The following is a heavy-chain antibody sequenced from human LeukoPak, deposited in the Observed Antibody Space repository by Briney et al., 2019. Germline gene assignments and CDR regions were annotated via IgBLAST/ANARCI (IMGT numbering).Heavy chain of an antibody. D-gene: IGHD4-17*01. CDR1: GYTFTSYD. CDR3: ARAYDYGDYVSPYGMDV. Sequence: ASVKVSCKASGYTFTSYDINWVRQATGQGLEWMGWMNPNSGNTGYAQEFQGRVTMTRNTSISTAYMELSSLRSEDTAVYYCARAYDYGDYVSPYGMDVWGQGTTVTVSS. V-gene: IGHV1-8*01. CDR2: MNPNSGNT. J-gene: IGHJ6*02.